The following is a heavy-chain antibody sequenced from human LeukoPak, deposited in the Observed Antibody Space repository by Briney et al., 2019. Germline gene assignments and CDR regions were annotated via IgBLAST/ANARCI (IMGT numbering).Heavy chain of an antibody. CDR1: GFMFSRYT. CDR2: ISSSSSYI. D-gene: IGHD6-13*01. J-gene: IGHJ4*02. CDR3: ARARGIAAAACFDY. V-gene: IGHV3-21*01. Sequence: AGGSLRLSCAASGFMFSRYTMNWARQAPGKGLEWVSSISSSSSYIYYADSVKGRFTISRDNAKNSLYLQMNSLRAEDTAVYYCARARGIAAAACFDYWGQGTLVTVSS.